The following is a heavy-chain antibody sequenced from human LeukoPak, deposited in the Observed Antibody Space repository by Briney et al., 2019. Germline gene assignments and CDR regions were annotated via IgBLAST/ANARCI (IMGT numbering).Heavy chain of an antibody. CDR2: ISGSGGST. D-gene: IGHD2-21*02. CDR1: GFTFSSYA. V-gene: IGHV3-23*01. CDR3: AKSPPSDCGGDCYPLYCFDS. Sequence: PGGSLRLSCAASGFTFSSYAMSWVCQAPGKGLEWVSGISGSGGSTYYADSVKGRFTISRDNSKNTLYLQMNSLRAEDTAVYFCAKSPPSDCGGDCYPLYCFDSWGQGTLVTVSS. J-gene: IGHJ4*02.